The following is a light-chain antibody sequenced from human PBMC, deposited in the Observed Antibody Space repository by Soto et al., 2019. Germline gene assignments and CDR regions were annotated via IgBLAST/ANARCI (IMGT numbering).Light chain of an antibody. V-gene: IGLV1-44*01. Sequence: QSVLTQPPSVSGTPGQRVTISCSGSSSNIGSNTVNWYQQLPGMAPKLLIYSNDHRPSGVPDRFSDSKSATSASLAISARQSADEADYYCAVWDASRNGPVFGGGTKVTVL. CDR1: SSNIGSNT. CDR2: SND. CDR3: AVWDASRNGPV. J-gene: IGLJ3*02.